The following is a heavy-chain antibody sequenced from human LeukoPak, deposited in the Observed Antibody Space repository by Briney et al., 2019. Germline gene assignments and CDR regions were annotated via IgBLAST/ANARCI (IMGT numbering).Heavy chain of an antibody. CDR3: ARAPGGVLRYFDWFFDY. CDR1: GFTFSSYS. D-gene: IGHD3-9*01. Sequence: GGSLRLSCAASGFTFSSYSMNWVRQAPGKGLEWVSSISSSSSYIYYADSVKGRFTISRDNAKNSLYLQMNSLRAEGTAVYYCARAPGGVLRYFDWFFDYWGQGTLVTVSS. V-gene: IGHV3-21*01. J-gene: IGHJ4*02. CDR2: ISSSSSYI.